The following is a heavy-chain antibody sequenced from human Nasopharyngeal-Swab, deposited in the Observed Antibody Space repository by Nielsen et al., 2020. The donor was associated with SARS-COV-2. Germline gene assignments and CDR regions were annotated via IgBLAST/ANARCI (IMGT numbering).Heavy chain of an antibody. D-gene: IGHD5-18*01. CDR2: IYSSGST. V-gene: IGHV4-39*07. CDR1: GGSITSSSYY. Sequence: SETLSLTCTVSGGSITSSSYYWVWIRQPPGKGLEWIGTIYSSGSTYYTPSLESRVTISVDTSNNHFSLKLTSVTAADTAVYYCARELSNTPKYNWFDPWGQGTLVTVSS. CDR3: ARELSNTPKYNWFDP. J-gene: IGHJ5*02.